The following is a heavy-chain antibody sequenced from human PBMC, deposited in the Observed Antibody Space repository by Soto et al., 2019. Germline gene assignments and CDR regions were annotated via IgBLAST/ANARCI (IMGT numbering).Heavy chain of an antibody. J-gene: IGHJ6*02. D-gene: IGHD2-2*02. CDR1: GGSISSSSYY. V-gene: IGHV4-39*01. CDR2: IYYSGST. CDR3: ARTPTYYCSSTSCYSYYYGMDV. Sequence: SETLSLTYTVSGGSISSSSYYWCWIRQPPGKGLEWIGSIYYSGSTYYNPSLKSRVTISVDTSKNQFSLKLSSVTAADTAVYYCARTPTYYCSSTSCYSYYYGMDVWGQGTTDIVSS.